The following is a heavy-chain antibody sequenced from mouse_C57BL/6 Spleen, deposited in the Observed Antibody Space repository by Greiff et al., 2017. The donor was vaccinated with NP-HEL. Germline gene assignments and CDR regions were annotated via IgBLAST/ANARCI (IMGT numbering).Heavy chain of an antibody. J-gene: IGHJ2*01. CDR2: INYDGSST. Sequence: EVMLVESEGGLVQPGSSMKLSCTASGFTFSDYYMAWVRQVPEKGLEWVANINYDGSSTYYLDSLKSRFIISRDNAKNILYLQMSSLKSEDTATYYCARVHSGYFDYWGQGTTLTVSS. CDR3: ARVHSGYFDY. CDR1: GFTFSDYY. V-gene: IGHV5-16*01. D-gene: IGHD3-1*01.